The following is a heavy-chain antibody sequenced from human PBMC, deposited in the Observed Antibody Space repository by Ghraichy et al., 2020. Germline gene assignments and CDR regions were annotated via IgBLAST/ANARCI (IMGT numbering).Heavy chain of an antibody. CDR2: ISGNDNT. V-gene: IGHV3-23*01. D-gene: IGHD5-18*01. Sequence: VTTISGNDNTYYADSVKGRLTISRDNSKNTLSLQMNSLKAEDTAVYYCAKAVGYSYGPIYYFDYWGKRRLPPVS. J-gene: IGHJ4*02. CDR3: AKAVGYSYGPIYYFDY.